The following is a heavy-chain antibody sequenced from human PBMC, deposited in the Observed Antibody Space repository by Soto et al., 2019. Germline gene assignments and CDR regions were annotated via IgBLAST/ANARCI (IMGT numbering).Heavy chain of an antibody. CDR3: ARDCKASAPQGAGKYYYYVMYV. D-gene: IGHD1-26*01. CDR1: GYTFTSYG. J-gene: IGHJ6*02. Sequence: ASVKVSCKASGYTFTSYGISWVRQAPGQGLEWMGWISAYNGNTNYAQKLQGRVTMTTDTSTSTAYMELRSLRSDDTAVYYCARDCKASAPQGAGKYYYYVMYVWGQGTTVTVSS. CDR2: ISAYNGNT. V-gene: IGHV1-18*01.